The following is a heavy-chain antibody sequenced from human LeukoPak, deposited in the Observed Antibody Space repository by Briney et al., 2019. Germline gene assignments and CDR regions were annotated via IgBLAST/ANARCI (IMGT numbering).Heavy chain of an antibody. CDR3: AKDPFHWGTIYFDY. J-gene: IGHJ4*02. D-gene: IGHD7-27*01. V-gene: IGHV3-23*01. CDR2: ISGDGANT. CDR1: GFTSSSYA. Sequence: GESLRLSCAASGFTSSSYAMSWVRPAPGKGLEWVASISGDGANTNYAESVKGRFTISRDNSKNTLYLQMNSLTGEDTAIYYCAKDPFHWGTIYFDYWGQGALVTVSS.